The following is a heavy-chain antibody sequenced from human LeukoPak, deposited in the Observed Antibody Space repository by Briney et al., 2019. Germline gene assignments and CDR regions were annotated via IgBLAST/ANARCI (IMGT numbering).Heavy chain of an antibody. CDR1: GYSFTSYW. Sequence: GESLKISCKGSGYSFTSYWIGWVRQMPGQGLEWMGIIYPGDSDTRYSPSFQGQVTISADKSISTAYLQWSSLKASDTAMYYCARQSVAAAGTENLYYFDYWGQGTLVTVSS. CDR2: IYPGDSDT. V-gene: IGHV5-51*01. CDR3: ARQSVAAAGTENLYYFDY. J-gene: IGHJ4*02. D-gene: IGHD6-13*01.